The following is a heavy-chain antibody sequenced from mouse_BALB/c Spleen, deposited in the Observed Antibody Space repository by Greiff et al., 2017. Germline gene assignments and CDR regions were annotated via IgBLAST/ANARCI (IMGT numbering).Heavy chain of an antibody. CDR2: IDPANGNT. V-gene: IGHV14-3*02. D-gene: IGHD2-4*01. CDR1: GFNIKDTY. J-gene: IGHJ3*01. Sequence: EVQLQQSGAELVKPGASVKLSCTASGFNIKDTYMHWVKQRPEQGLEWIGRIDPANGNTKYDPKFQGKATITADTSSNTAYLQLSSLASEDPDVYYRARDYGDFAYWGQGTLVPVSA. CDR3: ARDYGDFAY.